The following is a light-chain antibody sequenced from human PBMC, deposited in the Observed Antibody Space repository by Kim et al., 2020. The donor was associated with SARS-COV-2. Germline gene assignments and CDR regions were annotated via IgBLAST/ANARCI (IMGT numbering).Light chain of an antibody. CDR1: QTVNSNY. CDR3: QQSDT. V-gene: IGKV3-20*01. J-gene: IGKJ2*01. Sequence: GTLCLAAGERATLTCRASQTVNSNYLAWYQQKTGQAPRLLLYGASSRATGIPDRFSGSGSGTDFTLTISRLEPEDFAVYYCQQSDTFGQGTKLEI. CDR2: GAS.